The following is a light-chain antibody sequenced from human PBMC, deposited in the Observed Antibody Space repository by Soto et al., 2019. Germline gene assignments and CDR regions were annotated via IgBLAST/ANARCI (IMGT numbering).Light chain of an antibody. CDR1: QRVNSSY. CDR3: QQYVNSPVT. Sequence: EIVLTQSPDTLYLSPGEGATLSCRASQRVNSSYFAWYQQKPGQAPRLLISGASDRASGVPARVSGSGSGTDFTLTISRLEPEDFAVYYCQQYVNSPVTFGQGTKLQIK. CDR2: GAS. J-gene: IGKJ2*01. V-gene: IGKV3-20*01.